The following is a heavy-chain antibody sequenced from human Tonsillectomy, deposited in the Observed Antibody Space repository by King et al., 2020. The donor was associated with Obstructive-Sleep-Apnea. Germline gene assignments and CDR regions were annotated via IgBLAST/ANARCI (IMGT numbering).Heavy chain of an antibody. CDR1: GYTFTSYD. D-gene: IGHD6-13*01. V-gene: IGHV1-8*01. CDR3: ARGRYSSSWYIR. Sequence: VQLVESGAEVKKPGASVKVSCKASGYTFTSYDINWVRQATGQGLEWMGWMNPNSANTGYAQKFQGRVTMTRNTSISTAYMELSSLRSEDTAGYYCARGRYSSSWYIRWGQGTLVTVSS. CDR2: MNPNSANT. J-gene: IGHJ4*02.